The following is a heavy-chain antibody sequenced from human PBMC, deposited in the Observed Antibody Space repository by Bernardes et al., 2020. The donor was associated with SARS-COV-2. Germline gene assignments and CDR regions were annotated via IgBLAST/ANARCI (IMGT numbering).Heavy chain of an antibody. CDR2: ISWNSGSI. J-gene: IGHJ4*02. D-gene: IGHD6-13*01. V-gene: IGHV3-9*01. CDR1: GFTFDDYA. CDR3: AKAASDNSSWYGSPDY. Sequence: GGSLRLSCAASGFTFDDYAMHWVRQAPGKGLEWVSGISWNSGSIGYADSVKGRFTISRDNAKNSLYLQMNSLRAEDTALYYCAKAASDNSSWYGSPDYWGQGTLVTVSS.